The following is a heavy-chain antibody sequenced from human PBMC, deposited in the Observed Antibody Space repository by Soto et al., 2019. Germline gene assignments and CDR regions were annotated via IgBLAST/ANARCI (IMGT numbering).Heavy chain of an antibody. Sequence: ASVKVSCKTSGYTFTDYYIHCVRQAPRQGLEWMGWINPNNGGTTFALRFQGRVTMTRDTSISPAYMQSSRLRSDDTAVYYCARDWYSYDSSGYSNAVWYYFGGMDVWGQGTTVTVSS. CDR2: INPNNGGT. D-gene: IGHD3-22*01. J-gene: IGHJ6*02. V-gene: IGHV1-2*02. CDR3: ARDWYSYDSSGYSNAVWYYFGGMDV. CDR1: GYTFTDYY.